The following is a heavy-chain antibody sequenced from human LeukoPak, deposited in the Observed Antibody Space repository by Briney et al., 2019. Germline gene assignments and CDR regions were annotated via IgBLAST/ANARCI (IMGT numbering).Heavy chain of an antibody. D-gene: IGHD3-16*01. J-gene: IGHJ6*03. V-gene: IGHV3-7*01. CDR1: GFTFSSYW. CDR2: IKQDGSQK. Sequence: PGGSLRLSCAASGFTFSSYWMSWVRQAPGKGLEWVANIKQDGSQKYYVDSVKGRFTISRDNAKNSLYLQMNSLRAEDTAVYYCAREGFMAGYYYYYMDVWGKGTTVTISS. CDR3: AREGFMAGYYYYYMDV.